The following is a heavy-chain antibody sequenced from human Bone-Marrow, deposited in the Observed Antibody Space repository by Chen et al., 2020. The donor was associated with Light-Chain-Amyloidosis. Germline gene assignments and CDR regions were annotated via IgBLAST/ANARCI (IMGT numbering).Heavy chain of an antibody. CDR1: GYTFPNYW. V-gene: IGHV5-51*01. J-gene: IGHJ4*02. CDR3: ARRRDGYNFDY. CDR2: IYPDDSDA. D-gene: IGHD5-12*01. Sequence: EVQLEQSGPEVIKPGESLKISCKGSGYTFPNYWIGWVRQMPGKGLEWMGVIYPDDSDARYSPSFEGQVTISADKSITTAYLQWRSLKAPDTAMYYCARRRDGYNFDYWGQGTLVTVSS.